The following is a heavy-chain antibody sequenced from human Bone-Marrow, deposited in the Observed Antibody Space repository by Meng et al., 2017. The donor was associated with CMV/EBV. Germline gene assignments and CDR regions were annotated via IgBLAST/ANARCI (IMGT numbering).Heavy chain of an antibody. CDR2: ISWNSGSI. D-gene: IGHD4/OR15-4a*01. CDR3: AKGLTGYCYYGMDV. Sequence: SLRLSCAASGFTFDDYAMHWVRQAPGKGLEWVSGISWNSGSIGYADSVKGRFTISRDNAKNSLYLQMNSLRAEDTALYYCAKGLTGYCYYGMDVWGQGTTVTVSS. J-gene: IGHJ6*02. CDR1: GFTFDDYA. V-gene: IGHV3-9*01.